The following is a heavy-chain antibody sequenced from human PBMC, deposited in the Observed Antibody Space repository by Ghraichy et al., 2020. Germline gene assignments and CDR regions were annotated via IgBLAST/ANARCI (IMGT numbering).Heavy chain of an antibody. V-gene: IGHV4-39*01. CDR2: IYYSGST. CDR1: GGSISSSSYY. D-gene: IGHD3-3*01. Sequence: SETLSLTCTVSGGSISSSSYYWGWIRQPPGKGLEWIGSIYYSGSTYYNPSLKSRVTISVDTSKNQFSLKLSSVTAADTAVYYCASESGEWSGYFPTRPPPNWFDPWGQGTLVTVSS. CDR3: ASESGEWSGYFPTRPPPNWFDP. J-gene: IGHJ5*02.